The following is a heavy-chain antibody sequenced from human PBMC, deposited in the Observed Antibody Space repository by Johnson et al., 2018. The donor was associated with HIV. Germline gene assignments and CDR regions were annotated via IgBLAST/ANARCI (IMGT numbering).Heavy chain of an antibody. CDR2: IRYDGSNK. Sequence: VQLLESGGGLVQPGGSLRLSCAASGFTFSSYDMHWVRQAPGKGLEWVAFIRYDGSNKYYADSVKGRFTISRDNSKNTLYLQMNSLRAEDTAVYYCAKGDGDYGAFDIWGQGTMVTVSS. J-gene: IGHJ3*02. D-gene: IGHD4-17*01. CDR1: GFTFSSYD. CDR3: AKGDGDYGAFDI. V-gene: IGHV3-30*02.